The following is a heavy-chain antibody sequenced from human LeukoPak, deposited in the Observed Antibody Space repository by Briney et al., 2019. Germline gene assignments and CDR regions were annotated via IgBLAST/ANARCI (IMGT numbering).Heavy chain of an antibody. D-gene: IGHD1-26*01. V-gene: IGHV1-3*01. Sequence: ASVTVSCKASGYTFTNYAMHWVRQAPGQRLEWMGWINAGNGNTKYSQNFQGRVTFISNTSATTVFMELSSLRSEDAAVYYCARDSGSGNNGYWGQGTLVTVSS. CDR1: GYTFTNYA. CDR3: ARDSGSGNNGY. J-gene: IGHJ4*02. CDR2: INAGNGNT.